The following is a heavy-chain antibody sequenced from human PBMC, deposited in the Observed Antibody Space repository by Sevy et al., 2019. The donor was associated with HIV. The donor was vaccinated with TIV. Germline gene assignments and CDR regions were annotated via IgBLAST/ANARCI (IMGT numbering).Heavy chain of an antibody. CDR3: ARDHDRDGYSYAFDI. CDR1: GFTFSSYA. Sequence: GGSLRRSCAASGFTFSSYAMHWVRQAPGKGLEWVAVISYDGSNKYYADSVKGRFTISRDNSKNTLYLQMNSLRAEDTAVYYCARDHDRDGYSYAFDIWGQGTMVTVSS. CDR2: ISYDGSNK. V-gene: IGHV3-30-3*01. J-gene: IGHJ3*02. D-gene: IGHD3-22*01.